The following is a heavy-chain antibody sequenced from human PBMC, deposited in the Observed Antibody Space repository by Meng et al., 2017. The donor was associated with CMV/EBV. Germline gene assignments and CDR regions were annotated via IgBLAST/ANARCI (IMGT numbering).Heavy chain of an antibody. V-gene: IGHV3-74*01. J-gene: IGHJ4*02. CDR1: GIPFRTHW. D-gene: IGHD3-22*01. Sequence: GESLKISCAASGIPFRTHWMHWVRQAPGKGLVWVSAINRGGTTTTYADSVKGRFTISRDNAKNTLYLQMNDLRAEDTAVYYCARDDSSYWGQGTLVTVSS. CDR2: INRGGTTT. CDR3: ARDDSSY.